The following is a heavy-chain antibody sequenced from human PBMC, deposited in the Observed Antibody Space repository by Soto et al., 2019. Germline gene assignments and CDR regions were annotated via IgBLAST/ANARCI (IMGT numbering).Heavy chain of an antibody. Sequence: QVQLVQSGAEVKKPGSSVKVSCKASGGTFSSYAISWVRQAPGQGLEWMGGIIPISGTANYAKKLQGRVTITADESTSTAYMELSSLRSEDTAVYYCARSQGSSTSLEIYYYYYYGVDVWGQGTTVTVSS. CDR1: GGTFSSYA. CDR3: ARSQGSSTSLEIYYYYYYGVDV. D-gene: IGHD2-2*01. V-gene: IGHV1-69*01. J-gene: IGHJ6*02. CDR2: IIPISGTA.